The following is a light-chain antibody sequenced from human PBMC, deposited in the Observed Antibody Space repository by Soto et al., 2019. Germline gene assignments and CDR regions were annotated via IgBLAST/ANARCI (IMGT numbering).Light chain of an antibody. CDR1: ESVLDRSNNKYY. V-gene: IGKV4-1*01. J-gene: IGKJ3*01. Sequence: EIVMTQSPDSLAVSLGERATINCKSSESVLDRSNNKYYLACYQQKRGPPPKLVIYWSSTRESGVPDRFIGGGSGTDDTLTINSVQDDDVVVYICQNYYNKGGIFGPGTSVEI. CDR2: WSS. CDR3: QNYYNKGGI.